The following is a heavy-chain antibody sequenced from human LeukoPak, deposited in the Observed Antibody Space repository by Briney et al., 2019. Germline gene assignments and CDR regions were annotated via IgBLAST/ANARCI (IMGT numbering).Heavy chain of an antibody. Sequence: GRSLRLSCAASGFTFSSYGMHWVRQAPGKGLEWVAVISYDGSNKYYADSVKGRFTISRDNSKNTLYLQMNSLRAEDTAVYYCAKVGYSSGWPQDYWGQGTLVTVSS. CDR1: GFTFSSYG. CDR3: AKVGYSSGWPQDY. V-gene: IGHV3-33*05. J-gene: IGHJ4*02. D-gene: IGHD6-19*01. CDR2: ISYDGSNK.